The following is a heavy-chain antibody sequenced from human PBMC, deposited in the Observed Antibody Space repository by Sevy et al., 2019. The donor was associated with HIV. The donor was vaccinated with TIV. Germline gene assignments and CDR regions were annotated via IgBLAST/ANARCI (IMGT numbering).Heavy chain of an antibody. Sequence: GGSLRLSCAASGFTFSNFAMSWVRQAPGKGLEWVSAISGSGGGTYYADSVKGRHTISRDNFKNTVDLQMDSLRADDTAIYYCAKVSSAYDFREDAFDFWGQWTTVTVSS. CDR1: GFTFSNFA. V-gene: IGHV3-23*01. J-gene: IGHJ3*01. CDR2: ISGSGGGT. CDR3: AKVSSAYDFREDAFDF. D-gene: IGHD6-19*01.